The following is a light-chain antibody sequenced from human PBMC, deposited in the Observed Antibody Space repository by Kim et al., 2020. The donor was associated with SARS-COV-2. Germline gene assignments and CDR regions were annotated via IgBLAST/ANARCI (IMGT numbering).Light chain of an antibody. CDR3: QVWDSSSDHRV. J-gene: IGLJ2*01. Sequence: SYELTQPPSVSVAPGKTARITCGGNNIGSKSVHWYQQKPGQAPVLVIYYDSDRPSGIPERFSGSNSGNTATLTIGRVEAGDEADYYCQVWDSSSDHRVFG. CDR1: NIGSKS. CDR2: YDS. V-gene: IGLV3-21*04.